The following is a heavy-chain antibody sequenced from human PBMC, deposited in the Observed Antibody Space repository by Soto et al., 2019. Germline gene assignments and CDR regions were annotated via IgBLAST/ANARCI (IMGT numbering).Heavy chain of an antibody. D-gene: IGHD3-10*01. V-gene: IGHV4-4*02. CDR2: IYHSGST. J-gene: IGHJ5*02. CDR1: GGSISSSNW. Sequence: SETLSLTCAVSGGSISSSNWWSWVRQPPGKGLEWIGEIYHSGSTNYNPSLKSRVTISVDKSKNQFSLKLSSVTAADTAVYYCARYRITMVRGHNWFDPWGQGTLVTVSS. CDR3: ARYRITMVRGHNWFDP.